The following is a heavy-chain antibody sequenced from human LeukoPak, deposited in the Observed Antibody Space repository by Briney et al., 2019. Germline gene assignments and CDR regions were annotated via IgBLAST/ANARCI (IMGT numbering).Heavy chain of an antibody. CDR1: GGSFSGYY. CDR3: ARSMVREVILSARRANWFDP. V-gene: IGHV4-34*01. D-gene: IGHD3-10*01. J-gene: IGHJ5*02. CDR2: INHSGST. Sequence: SETLSLTCAVYGGSFSGYYWSWLRQPPGKGLEGMGEINHSGSTSYNPSLKSRVTISLYTSKNQFSLKLSSVTAADTAVYYCARSMVREVILSARRANWFDPWGQGTLVTVSS.